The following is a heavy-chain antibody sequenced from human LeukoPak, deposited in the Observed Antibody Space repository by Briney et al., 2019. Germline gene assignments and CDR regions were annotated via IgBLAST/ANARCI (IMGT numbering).Heavy chain of an antibody. V-gene: IGHV4-34*01. CDR2: INHSGTT. J-gene: IGHJ4*02. CDR3: ARGGSYPTSNDY. CDR1: GGPFNGYY. D-gene: IGHD1-26*01. Sequence: SETLSLTCTIYGGPFNGYYWSWIRQPPGKGLGWIGEINHSGTTNYNPSLESRVTISVDTSKNQSSLKLSSMTAADTAVYYCARGGSYPTSNDYWGQGTLVTVSS.